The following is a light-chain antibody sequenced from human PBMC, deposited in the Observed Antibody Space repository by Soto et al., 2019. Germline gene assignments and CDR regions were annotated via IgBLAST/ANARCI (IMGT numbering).Light chain of an antibody. CDR1: PTVLYSSNNKNY. CDR2: WAS. Sequence: DIVMTQSPDTLAVSLGERATIHRKSSPTVLYSSNNKNYLAWYQQKPGQPPKLLIYWASTRESGVPDRFSGSGSGTDFTLTISSLQAEDVAVYYCQQYYSTPLTFGGGTKVDIK. CDR3: QQYYSTPLT. V-gene: IGKV4-1*01. J-gene: IGKJ4*01.